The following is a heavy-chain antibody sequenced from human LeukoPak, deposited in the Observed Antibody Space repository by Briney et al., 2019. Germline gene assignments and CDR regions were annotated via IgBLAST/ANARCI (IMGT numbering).Heavy chain of an antibody. CDR3: ARDHASGYAGEPDY. CDR2: INPSGGST. D-gene: IGHD5-12*01. CDR1: GYTFTSYG. V-gene: IGHV1-46*01. Sequence: ASVKVSCKASGYTFTSYGISWVRQAPGQGLEWMGIINPSGGSTSYAQKFQGRVTMTRDMSTSTVYMELSSLRSEDTAVYYCARDHASGYAGEPDYWGQGTLVTVSS. J-gene: IGHJ4*02.